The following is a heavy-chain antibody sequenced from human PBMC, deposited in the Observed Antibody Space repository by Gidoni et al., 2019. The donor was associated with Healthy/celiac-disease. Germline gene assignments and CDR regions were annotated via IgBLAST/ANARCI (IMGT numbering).Heavy chain of an antibody. CDR1: GGSISSGSYH. CDR2: IYTSGST. D-gene: IGHD3-9*01. Sequence: VQLQESRPGLVTPSQTLSLPCTVSGGSISSGSYHWRWRRQPAGKGLEWIGRIYTSGSTHDNPAFKSRVTISVDTSKNQFSLKLSSVTAADTAVYYWARDWRGSAGYYNDYWGQGTLVTVSS. CDR3: ARDWRGSAGYYNDY. V-gene: IGHV4-61*02. J-gene: IGHJ4*02.